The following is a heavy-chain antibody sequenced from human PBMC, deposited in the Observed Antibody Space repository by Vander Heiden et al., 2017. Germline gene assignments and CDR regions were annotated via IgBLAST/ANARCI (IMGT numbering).Heavy chain of an antibody. CDR3: ARGRDGYCSGGSCYSGRNWFDP. D-gene: IGHD2-15*01. Sequence: QVQLQQWGAGLLKPSETLSLTCAVYGGSFSGYYWIWLRQPPGKGLEWIGEINHSGSTNYNPSLKSRVTISVDTSKNQFSLKLSSVTAADTAVYYCARGRDGYCSGGSCYSGRNWFDPWGQGTLVTVSS. CDR2: INHSGST. CDR1: GGSFSGYY. V-gene: IGHV4-34*01. J-gene: IGHJ5*02.